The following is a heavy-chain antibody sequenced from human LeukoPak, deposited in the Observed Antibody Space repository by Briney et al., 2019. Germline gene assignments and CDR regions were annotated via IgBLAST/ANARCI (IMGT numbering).Heavy chain of an antibody. J-gene: IGHJ5*02. CDR2: INPNSGGT. D-gene: IGHD6-13*01. CDR1: GYTFTGYY. CDR3: ARNFAQVVPWFDP. Sequence: ASVKVSCKASGYTFTGYYMHWVRQAPGQGLEWMGWINPNSGGTNYAQKFQGRVTMTRDTSISTAYMELSRLRSDDTAVYYCARNFAQVVPWFDPWGQGTLVTVSS. V-gene: IGHV1-2*02.